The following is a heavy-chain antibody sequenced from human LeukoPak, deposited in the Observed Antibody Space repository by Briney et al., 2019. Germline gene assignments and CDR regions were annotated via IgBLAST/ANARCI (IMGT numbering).Heavy chain of an antibody. CDR1: GGTSSSYA. CDR2: IIPIFGTA. D-gene: IGHD3-22*01. J-gene: IGHJ4*02. CDR3: ARAFSTYYYDSSGSYFDY. Sequence: ASVKVSCKASGGTSSSYAISWVRQAPGQGLEWMGGIIPIFGTANYAQKFQGRVTITADESTSTAYMELSSLRSEDTAVYYCARAFSTYYYDSSGSYFDYWGQGTLVTVSS. V-gene: IGHV1-69*13.